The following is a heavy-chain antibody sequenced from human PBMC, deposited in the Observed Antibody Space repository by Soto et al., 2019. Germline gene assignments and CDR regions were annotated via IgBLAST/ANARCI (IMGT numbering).Heavy chain of an antibody. CDR3: ARQSIAARDGMEV. CDR2: IYPGDSDT. Sequence: GESLKISCKGSGYSFTSYWIGCVRQMPGKGLEWMGIIYPGDSDTRYSPSFQGQVTISADKSVSAAYLQWSSLKASDTAMYYCARQSIAARDGMEVWGQGTTVTVSS. J-gene: IGHJ6*02. CDR1: GYSFTSYW. V-gene: IGHV5-51*01. D-gene: IGHD6-6*01.